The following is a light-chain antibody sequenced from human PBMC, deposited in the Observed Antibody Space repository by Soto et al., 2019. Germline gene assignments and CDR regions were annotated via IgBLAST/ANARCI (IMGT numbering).Light chain of an antibody. Sequence: DIQMTQSPSTLSASVGDRVTITCRASQSIGSWLAWYQQKPGKAPKLLVYKASSLESGVPSRFSRSGSGTEFTLTSSSLQPDDFATYYCQQYNTYPTFGQGTKMEIK. CDR3: QQYNTYPT. CDR2: KAS. CDR1: QSIGSW. J-gene: IGKJ1*01. V-gene: IGKV1-5*03.